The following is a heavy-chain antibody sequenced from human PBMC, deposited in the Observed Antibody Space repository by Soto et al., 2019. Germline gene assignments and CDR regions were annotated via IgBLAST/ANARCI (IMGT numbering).Heavy chain of an antibody. CDR3: AADGSGSYYLTFVDY. CDR2: ISGSGGST. D-gene: IGHD3-10*01. CDR1: GFTFSSYA. Sequence: GGSLRLSCAASGFTFSSYAMSWVRQAPGKGLEWVSAISGSGGSTYYADSVKGRFTISSDNSKNTLYLQMNSLRAEDTAVYYCAADGSGSYYLTFVDYWGQGTLVTVSS. V-gene: IGHV3-23*01. J-gene: IGHJ4*02.